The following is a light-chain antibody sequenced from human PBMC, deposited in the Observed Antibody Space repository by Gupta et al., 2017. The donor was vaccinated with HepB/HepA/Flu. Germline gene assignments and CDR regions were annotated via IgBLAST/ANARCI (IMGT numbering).Light chain of an antibody. CDR2: KAS. CDR1: QSISSW. Sequence: DIQMTQSPSTLSASVGDRVTITCRASQSISSWLAWYQQKPGKAPKLLIHKASSLQSGVPSRFSGSGSGTEFTLTISSLQPDDFATYYCQQDSTSTIAFGHGTKVDIK. J-gene: IGKJ3*01. V-gene: IGKV1-5*03. CDR3: QQDSTSTIA.